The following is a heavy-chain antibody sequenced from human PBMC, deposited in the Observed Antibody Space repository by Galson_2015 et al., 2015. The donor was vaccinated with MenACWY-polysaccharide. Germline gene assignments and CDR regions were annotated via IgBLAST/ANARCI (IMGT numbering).Heavy chain of an antibody. J-gene: IGHJ5*02. D-gene: IGHD2-8*01. V-gene: IGHV4-59*01. CDR3: AREVMVSNSFGWFGP. CDR2: VSYRGYT. CDR1: GGYINSDY. Sequence: ETLSLTCPVSGGYINSDYWSWIRQPPGKGLEWIGWVSYRGYTNSNPSLKSRVTVSVDTSRNQFSLKLTSVTAADTAVYYCAREVMVSNSFGWFGPWGQGTLVTVSS.